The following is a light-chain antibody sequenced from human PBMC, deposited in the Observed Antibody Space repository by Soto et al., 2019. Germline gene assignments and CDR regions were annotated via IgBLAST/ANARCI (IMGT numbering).Light chain of an antibody. Sequence: QSALTQPASMSGSPGQSITMSCIGTSGDIGRYYYVSWYQQHPGKAPKLLIYDVSNRPSGVSVRFSGSKSDNMASLTISELQPEDEDDYYCSSYTSSGTQVFGGGTKVTVL. CDR1: SGDIGRYYY. CDR2: DVS. CDR3: SSYTSSGTQV. V-gene: IGLV2-14*01. J-gene: IGLJ2*01.